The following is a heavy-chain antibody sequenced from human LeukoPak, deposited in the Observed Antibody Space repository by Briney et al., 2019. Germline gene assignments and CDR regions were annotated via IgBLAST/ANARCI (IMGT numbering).Heavy chain of an antibody. J-gene: IGHJ4*02. CDR3: ARVSRATAIDY. CDR2: ISYDGSNK. Sequence: PGGSLRLSCAASGFTFSSYAMHGVRQAPGKGLEWVAVISYDGSNKYYADSVKGRFTISRDNSKNTLYLQMNSLRAEDTAVYYCARVSRATAIDYWGQGTLVTVSS. CDR1: GFTFSSYA. V-gene: IGHV3-30-3*01. D-gene: IGHD2-21*02.